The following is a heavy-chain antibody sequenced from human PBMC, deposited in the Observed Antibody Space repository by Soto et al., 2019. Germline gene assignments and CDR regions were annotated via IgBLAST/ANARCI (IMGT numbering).Heavy chain of an antibody. CDR3: AKVGGYDFWSPFDY. J-gene: IGHJ4*02. D-gene: IGHD3-3*01. Sequence: LRLSCAASGFTFDDYAMHWVRQAPGKGLEWVSGISWNSGSIGYADSVKGRFTISRDNAKNSLYLQMNSLRAEDTALYYCAKVGGYDFWSPFDYWGQGTLVTVSS. CDR2: ISWNSGSI. CDR1: GFTFDDYA. V-gene: IGHV3-9*01.